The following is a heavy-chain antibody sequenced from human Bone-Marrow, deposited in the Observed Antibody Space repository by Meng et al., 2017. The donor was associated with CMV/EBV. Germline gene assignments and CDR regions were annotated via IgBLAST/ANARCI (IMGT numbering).Heavy chain of an antibody. Sequence: GESLKISCAASGFTFNSYAMSWVRQAPGKGLEWVSGISGSGGSTYYADSVKGRFTISRDNSKNTLSLQMNTLRAEDTAVYYCAKDRRSGGPRDCDYWGQGTLVTVSS. CDR3: AKDRRSGGPRDCDY. V-gene: IGHV3-23*01. D-gene: IGHD6-19*01. CDR2: ISGSGGST. J-gene: IGHJ4*02. CDR1: GFTFNSYA.